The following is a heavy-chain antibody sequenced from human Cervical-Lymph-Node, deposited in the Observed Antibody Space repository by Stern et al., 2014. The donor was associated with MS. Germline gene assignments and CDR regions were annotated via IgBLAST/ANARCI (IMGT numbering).Heavy chain of an antibody. Sequence: QVQLQESGPGLVKPSQTLSLTCTVSGGSISSGSYYWSWIRQPAGKGLEWIGHIYTSGSTSYNPSLKSRVTISVDTSKNQLSLQLSSVTAADTAVYFCARGVVVAATLWFDPWGQGTLVTVSS. CDR3: ARGVVVAATLWFDP. D-gene: IGHD2-15*01. J-gene: IGHJ5*02. V-gene: IGHV4-61*02. CDR2: IYTSGST. CDR1: GGSISSGSYY.